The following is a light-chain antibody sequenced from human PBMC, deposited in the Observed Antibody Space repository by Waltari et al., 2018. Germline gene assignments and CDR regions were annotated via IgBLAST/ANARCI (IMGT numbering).Light chain of an antibody. CDR2: GAS. J-gene: IGKJ2*01. CDR3: QQYNDWLLYT. Sequence: EIVLTQSPVTLSVSPGERATLSCRASQSISVNLAWYRQRPGQAPRLLIYGASTRATGIPARFSCSGSGTHFTLSISSLQSEDIAVYYCQQYNDWLLYTFGQGTKLELK. CDR1: QSISVN. V-gene: IGKV3-15*01.